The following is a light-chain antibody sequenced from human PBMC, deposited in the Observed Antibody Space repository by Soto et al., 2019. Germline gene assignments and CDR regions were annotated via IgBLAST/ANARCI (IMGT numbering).Light chain of an antibody. CDR1: RSISDW. CDR3: QHLKTYPQT. V-gene: IGKV1-5*01. J-gene: IGKJ1*01. Sequence: DIQMTQSPSTLSPSVGDTVTITCRASRSISDWLAWYQQKPGKAPKLLIFDASSLKSGVPSRFSGSGSGTEFTLTISSLQPEDFATYYCQHLKTYPQTFGQGTKVDIK. CDR2: DAS.